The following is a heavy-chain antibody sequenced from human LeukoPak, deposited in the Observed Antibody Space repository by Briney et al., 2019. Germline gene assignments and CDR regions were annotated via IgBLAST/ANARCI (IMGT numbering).Heavy chain of an antibody. J-gene: IGHJ3*02. CDR2: IYYSGST. Sequence: SETLSLTCTVSGVSISSSSYYWGWIRQPPGKGLEWIGSIYYSGSTYYNPSLKSRVTISVDTSKNQFSLKLSSVTAADTAVYYCARWETTHAFDIWGLGTMVTVSS. CDR1: GVSISSSSYY. D-gene: IGHD4-17*01. CDR3: ARWETTHAFDI. V-gene: IGHV4-39*07.